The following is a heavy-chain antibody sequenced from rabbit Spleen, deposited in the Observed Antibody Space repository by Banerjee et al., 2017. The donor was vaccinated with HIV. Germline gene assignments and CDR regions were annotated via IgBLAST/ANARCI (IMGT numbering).Heavy chain of an antibody. Sequence: QSLEESGGGLVQPEGSLTLTCKASGFDFSSNAMCWVRQAPGKGLEWIACIYTTSGNTYYASWAKGRFTISKASSTTVTLQMTSLTAADTATYFCARGASSSGSVYSRYFNLWGPGTLVTVS. D-gene: IGHD1-1*01. CDR2: IYTTSGNT. J-gene: IGHJ4*01. CDR1: GFDFSSNA. CDR3: ARGASSSGSVYSRYFNL. V-gene: IGHV1S40*01.